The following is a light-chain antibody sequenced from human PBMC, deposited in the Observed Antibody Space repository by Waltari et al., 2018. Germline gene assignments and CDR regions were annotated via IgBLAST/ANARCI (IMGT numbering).Light chain of an antibody. CDR1: QVIGNA. V-gene: IGKV1-NL1*01. CDR2: AAS. Sequence: DIQMTQSPSSLSASVGDRVTITCRASQVIGNALAWYQQKPGKAPKLLFYAASRLESGVPYSVSGSGSGTDYTLTISSLQPEDFATYYCQQYYSIALNFGGGTKVEIK. J-gene: IGKJ4*01. CDR3: QQYYSIALN.